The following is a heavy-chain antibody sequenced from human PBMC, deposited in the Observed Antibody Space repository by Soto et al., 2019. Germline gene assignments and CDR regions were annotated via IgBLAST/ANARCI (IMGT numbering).Heavy chain of an antibody. CDR2: IYYSGST. CDR1: GGSISSSSYY. J-gene: IGHJ5*02. Sequence: SETLSLTCTVSGGSISSSSYYWGWIRQPPGKGLEWIGSIYYSGSTYYNPSLKSRVTISVDTSKNQFSLKLSSVTAADTAVYYCARHNLGSSSSPLNWFDPWGQGTLVTVSS. D-gene: IGHD6-6*01. V-gene: IGHV4-39*01. CDR3: ARHNLGSSSSPLNWFDP.